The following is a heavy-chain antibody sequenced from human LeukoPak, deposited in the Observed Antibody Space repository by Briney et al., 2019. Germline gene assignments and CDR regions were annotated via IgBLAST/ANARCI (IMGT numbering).Heavy chain of an antibody. CDR2: INWDGEST. D-gene: IGHD6-13*01. V-gene: IGHV3-20*04. CDR1: GLTFDDYG. CDR3: AGDLSASWYSLAY. J-gene: IGHJ4*02. Sequence: GGSLRLSCAVSGLTFDDYGMSWVRQAPGKGLEGVSGINWDGESTGYGDSVQGRFIISRDNAENALYLQMNGLRAEDTAVYYCAGDLSASWYSLAYWGRGTPGTVSS.